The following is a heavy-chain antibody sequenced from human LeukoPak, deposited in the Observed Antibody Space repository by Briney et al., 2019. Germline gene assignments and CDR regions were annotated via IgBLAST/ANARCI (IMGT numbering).Heavy chain of an antibody. CDR1: GYTFTSYG. J-gene: IGHJ4*02. V-gene: IGHV1-18*01. D-gene: IGHD3-22*01. CDR2: ISAYNGNT. CDR3: ARGWYDSSSYYYEDY. Sequence: ASVKVSCKASGYTFTSYGISWVRQAPGQGLEWMGWISAYNGNTNYAQKLQGRVTMTTDTSTSTAYMELRSLRSDDTAVYYCARGWYDSSSYYYEDYWGQGTLVTVSS.